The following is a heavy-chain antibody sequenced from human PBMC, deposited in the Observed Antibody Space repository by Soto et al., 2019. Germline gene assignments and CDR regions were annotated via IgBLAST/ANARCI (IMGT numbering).Heavy chain of an antibody. Sequence: ASVKVSCKASGGTFSSYAISWVRQAPGQGLEWMGGIIPIFGTANYAQKFQGRVTITADESTSTAYMELSSLRSEDTAVYYCAIVPRPFNQTILGVYTCFDPWGQGPLVTVSS. D-gene: IGHD3-16*01. CDR2: IIPIFGTA. CDR1: GGTFSSYA. CDR3: AIVPRPFNQTILGVYTCFDP. J-gene: IGHJ5*02. V-gene: IGHV1-69*13.